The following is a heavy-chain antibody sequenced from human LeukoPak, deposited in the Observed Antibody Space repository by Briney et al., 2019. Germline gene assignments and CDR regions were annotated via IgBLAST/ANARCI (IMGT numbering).Heavy chain of an antibody. CDR1: GFTLRNFA. J-gene: IGHJ4*02. CDR2: IGGGDT. CDR3: AKDGQSFNSMYDYFDS. V-gene: IGHV3-23*01. Sequence: GGSLRLSCSASGFTLRNFAISWVRQAPGKGLEWVSSIGGGDTHYADSVKGRFTISRDDSRSTVDLQMSSLRAEDTAVYYCAKDGQSFNSMYDYFDSWGQGTLVTVSS. D-gene: IGHD2-8*01.